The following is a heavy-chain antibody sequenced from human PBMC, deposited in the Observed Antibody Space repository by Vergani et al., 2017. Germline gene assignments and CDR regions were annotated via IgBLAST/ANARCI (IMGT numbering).Heavy chain of an antibody. Sequence: QVQLQESGPGLVKPSQTLSLTCTVSGGSISSGSYYWSWIRQPAGKGLEWIGRIYTSGSTNYNPSLKSRVTISVETSKNQFSLKLSSVTAADTAVYYCARGSEKDGYNCAFDYWGQGTLVTVSS. D-gene: IGHD5-24*01. CDR3: ARGSEKDGYNCAFDY. CDR2: IYTSGST. V-gene: IGHV4-61*02. J-gene: IGHJ4*02. CDR1: GGSISSGSYY.